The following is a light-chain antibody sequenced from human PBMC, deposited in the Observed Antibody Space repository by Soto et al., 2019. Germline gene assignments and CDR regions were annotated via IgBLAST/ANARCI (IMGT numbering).Light chain of an antibody. V-gene: IGKV1-6*01. Sequence: AIQMTQSPSSLSASVGDRVTITCRASQGVRNDLGWYQEKPGKAPKLLIYAASTLQSGVPSRFSGSGSGTEFTLTINSLQPEDFATYYCLQDYNYPRTFGQGTKVEIK. J-gene: IGKJ1*01. CDR2: AAS. CDR1: QGVRND. CDR3: LQDYNYPRT.